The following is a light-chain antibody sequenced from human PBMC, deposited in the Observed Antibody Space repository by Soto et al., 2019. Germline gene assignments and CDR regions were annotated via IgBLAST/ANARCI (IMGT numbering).Light chain of an antibody. CDR3: SSFASGSTLV. CDR1: SSDVGYYNY. J-gene: IGLJ2*01. CDR2: EVS. Sequence: QSALTQPASVSGSPGQSITISCTGTSSDVGYYNYVSWYQQHPGKAPKLMIYEVSNRPSGVSNRFSGSKSDSTASLTISGLQAEDEAAYYCSSFASGSTLVFGGGTKLTVL. V-gene: IGLV2-14*01.